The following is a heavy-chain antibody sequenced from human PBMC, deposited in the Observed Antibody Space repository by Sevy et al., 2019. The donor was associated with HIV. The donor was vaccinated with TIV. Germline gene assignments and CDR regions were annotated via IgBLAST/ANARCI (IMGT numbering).Heavy chain of an antibody. D-gene: IGHD4-4*01. CDR2: ISNSGSAL. J-gene: IGHJ4*02. CDR1: GFILSRYE. CDR3: ARDLPPSATTVAHFDN. Sequence: GGSLRLSCAASGFILSRYEMNWVRQAPGKGLEWISYISNSGSALYYSDSVKGRFTISRDNAKNSLYLQMNSLRAEDTAVYYCARDLPPSATTVAHFDNWGQGTLVTVSS. V-gene: IGHV3-48*03.